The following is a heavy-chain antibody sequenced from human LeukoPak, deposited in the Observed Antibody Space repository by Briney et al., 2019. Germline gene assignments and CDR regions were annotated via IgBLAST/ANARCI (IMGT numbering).Heavy chain of an antibody. CDR2: ISVSGNT. V-gene: IGHV3-23*01. Sequence: PGGSLRLSCAASGFTLSSYAMSWVRQGPGKGLEWVSAISVSGNTYHADSVKGRFTISRDNSKNTLYLQMNSLRAEDTAVYYCAKKGDAYFDWSKAFDIWGQGTMVSVSS. J-gene: IGHJ3*02. D-gene: IGHD3-9*01. CDR1: GFTLSSYA. CDR3: AKKGDAYFDWSKAFDI.